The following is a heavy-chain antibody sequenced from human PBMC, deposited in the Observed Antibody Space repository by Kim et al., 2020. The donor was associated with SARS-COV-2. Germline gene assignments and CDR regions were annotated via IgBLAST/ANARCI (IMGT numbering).Heavy chain of an antibody. D-gene: IGHD4-17*01. V-gene: IGHV3-23*05. CDR1: GFTFSAYA. CDR3: VRKFYGDLDY. J-gene: IGHJ4*02. CDR2: IHSSGSYT. Sequence: GGSLRLSCAASGFTFSAYAMSWVRQAPGKGLEWVSDIHSSGSYTEYADSVKGRFTISRDNSRNTLYLQLNSVRADDTAVYYCVRKFYGDLDYWGQGTLVTVSS.